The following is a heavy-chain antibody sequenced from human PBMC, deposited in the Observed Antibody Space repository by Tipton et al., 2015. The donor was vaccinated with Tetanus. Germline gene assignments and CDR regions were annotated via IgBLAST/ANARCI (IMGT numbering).Heavy chain of an antibody. CDR2: ISASGHPI. D-gene: IGHD3-3*01. CDR1: GFSLSDYW. V-gene: IGHV3-11*01. CDR3: ARDNYDSRDFSDY. Sequence: SLRLSCAASGFSLSDYWMSWIRQTPGKGLEWVAHISASGHPIFYTDSVKGRFTISTDNTKNHLYLQMNSLRVEDTGLYFCARDNYDSRDFSDYWGQGTLITVSS. J-gene: IGHJ4*02.